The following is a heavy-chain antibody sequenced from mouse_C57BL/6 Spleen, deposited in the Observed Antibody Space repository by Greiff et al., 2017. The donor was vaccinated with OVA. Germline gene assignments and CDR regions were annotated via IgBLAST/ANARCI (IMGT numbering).Heavy chain of an antibody. CDR1: GFSFSSYS. CDR3: TRDQGYGSPYYFDY. CDR2: ISSGGDYI. J-gene: IGHJ2*01. Sequence: EVQVVESGDGLVKPGRSLQLSCAASGFSFSSYSMSWVRQTPENKLEWVAYISSGGDYIYYAATVKGRFTICRDDARNTLYLQRSSLKSEDTAMYYCTRDQGYGSPYYFDYWGQGTTLTVSS. D-gene: IGHD1-1*01. V-gene: IGHV5-9-1*02.